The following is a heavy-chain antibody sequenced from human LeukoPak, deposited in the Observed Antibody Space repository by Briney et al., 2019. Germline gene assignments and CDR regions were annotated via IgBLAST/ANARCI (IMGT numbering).Heavy chain of an antibody. CDR1: GFTVSSNS. CDR2: IYSDNT. Sequence: GGSLRLSCTVSGFTVSSNSMSWVRQAPGKGLEWVSFIYSDNTHYSDSVKGRFTISRDNSKNTLYLQMNSLRAEDTAVYYCARRLGLRWDLQAFDIWGQGTMVTVSS. D-gene: IGHD4-23*01. V-gene: IGHV3-53*01. J-gene: IGHJ3*02. CDR3: ARRLGLRWDLQAFDI.